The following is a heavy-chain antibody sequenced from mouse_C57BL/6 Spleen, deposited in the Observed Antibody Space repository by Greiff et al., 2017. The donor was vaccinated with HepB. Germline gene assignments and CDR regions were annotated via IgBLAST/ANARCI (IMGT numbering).Heavy chain of an antibody. J-gene: IGHJ2*01. V-gene: IGHV5-17*01. CDR3: ATHYYGSPPFDY. D-gene: IGHD1-1*01. Sequence: DVHLVESGGGLVKPGGSLKLSCAASGFTFSDYGMHWVRQAPEKGLEWVAYISSGSSTIYYADTVKGRFTISRDNAKNTLFLQMTSLRSEDTAMYYCATHYYGSPPFDYWGQGTTLTVSS. CDR2: ISSGSSTI. CDR1: GFTFSDYG.